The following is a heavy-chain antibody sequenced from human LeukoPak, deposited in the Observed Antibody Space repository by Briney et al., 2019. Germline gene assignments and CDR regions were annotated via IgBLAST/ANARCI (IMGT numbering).Heavy chain of an antibody. D-gene: IGHD1-26*01. V-gene: IGHV3-7*01. CDR3: ARVGTWELQRVFDY. CDR2: INRGGKEV. J-gene: IGHJ4*02. CDR1: GFTFSDYW. Sequence: GGSLRLSCAPSGFTFSDYWMTWVRQVPGKGLEWVANINRGGKEVHYVDSVKGRFTISRDNAKDSVYLHVDSLRLQDRCVYYCARVGTWELQRVFDYWGQGTLVTVSS.